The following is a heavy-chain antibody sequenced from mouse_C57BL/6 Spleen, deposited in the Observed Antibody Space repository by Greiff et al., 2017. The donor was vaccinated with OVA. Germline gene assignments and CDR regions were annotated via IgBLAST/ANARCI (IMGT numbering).Heavy chain of an antibody. J-gene: IGHJ3*01. CDR1: GYTFTDYN. CDR2: INPNNGGT. V-gene: IGHV1-22*01. CDR3: ARGGDGAWFAY. Sequence: EVQLQESGPELVKPGASVQMSCKASGYTFTDYNMHWVKQSHGKSLEWIGYINPNNGGTSYNQKFKGKATLTVNKYSSTAYMELRSLTSEDSAVYYCARGGDGAWFAYWGQGTLVTVSA.